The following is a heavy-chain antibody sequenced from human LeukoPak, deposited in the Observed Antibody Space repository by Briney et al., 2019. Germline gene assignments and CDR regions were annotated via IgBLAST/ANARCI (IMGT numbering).Heavy chain of an antibody. J-gene: IGHJ5*02. Sequence: PGGSLRLSCAASGFTFSSYAMHWVRQAPGKGLEWVAVISCDGSNKYYADSVKGRFTISRDNSKNTLYLQMNSLRAEDTAVYYCATVRTRRPSYDFWSGYLPGPSSGFDPWGQGTLVTVSS. V-gene: IGHV3-30-3*01. CDR3: ATVRTRRPSYDFWSGYLPGPSSGFDP. D-gene: IGHD3-3*01. CDR2: ISCDGSNK. CDR1: GFTFSSYA.